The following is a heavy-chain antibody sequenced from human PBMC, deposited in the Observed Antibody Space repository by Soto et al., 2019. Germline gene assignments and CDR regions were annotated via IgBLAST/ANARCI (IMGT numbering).Heavy chain of an antibody. CDR1: GGSLSGSY. Sequence: QVQLQQWGAGLLKPSETLSLTCAVYGGSLSGSYWSWIRQPPGTGLEWIGEIHHSGSTYYNPSLKSRVTLSVDTSKXQFXLKLNSVTAADTAVYYCASPGYCSDGTCYPDYWGQGTLVTVSS. J-gene: IGHJ4*02. CDR2: IHHSGST. V-gene: IGHV4-34*01. CDR3: ASPGYCSDGTCYPDY. D-gene: IGHD2-15*01.